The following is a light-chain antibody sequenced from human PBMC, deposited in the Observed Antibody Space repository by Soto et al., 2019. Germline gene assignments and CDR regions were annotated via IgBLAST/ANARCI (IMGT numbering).Light chain of an antibody. V-gene: IGLV2-11*01. Sequence: QSALTQPRSVSGSPGQSVTVSCTGTSRDVGIYNYVSWYQQRPGTAPKVMIYDVTKRPSGVPDRFSGSKSANTASLTISGPQADDEADYYCCSYAGNYTLLFGGGTKLTVL. J-gene: IGLJ2*01. CDR3: CSYAGNYTLL. CDR1: SRDVGIYNY. CDR2: DVT.